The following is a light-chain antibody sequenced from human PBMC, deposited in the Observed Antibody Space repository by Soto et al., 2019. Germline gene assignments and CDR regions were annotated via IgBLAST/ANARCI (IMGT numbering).Light chain of an antibody. V-gene: IGKV1-5*01. CDR1: QSISSW. CDR3: QQYNSFWRT. J-gene: IGKJ4*01. Sequence: DIQMTQSPSTLSASVGDRVTITCRASQSISSWLAWYQQKPGKAPKLLIYDASILESGVPSRFSGSGSGTEFTLTISSLQPDDFATYYCQQYNSFWRTFGGGTKVEIK. CDR2: DAS.